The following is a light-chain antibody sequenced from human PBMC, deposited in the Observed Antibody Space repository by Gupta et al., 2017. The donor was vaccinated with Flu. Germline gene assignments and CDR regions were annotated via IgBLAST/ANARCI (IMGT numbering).Light chain of an antibody. CDR3: TACDISRNFLV. V-gene: IGLV1-51*02. J-gene: IGLJ2*01. Sequence: GNNCVYWYQQHPAPAPMLLLYEDTTRPSGIPDRFSASNSGTTATLAITSLQAEEEADYYWTACDISRNFLVFGGGTKLTVL. CDR2: EDT. CDR1: GNNC.